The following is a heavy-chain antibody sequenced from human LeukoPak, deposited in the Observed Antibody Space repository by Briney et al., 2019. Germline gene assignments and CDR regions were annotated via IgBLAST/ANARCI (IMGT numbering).Heavy chain of an antibody. J-gene: IGHJ4*02. V-gene: IGHV4-34*01. CDR2: INHSGST. CDR3: ARLQYGGKTRHFDY. Sequence: SETLSLTCAVYGGSFSGYYWSWIRQPPGKGLEWIGEINHSGSTNYNPSLKSRVTISVDTSKNQFSLKVSSVTAADTAVYYCARLQYGGKTRHFDYWGQGTLVTVSS. CDR1: GGSFSGYY. D-gene: IGHD4-23*01.